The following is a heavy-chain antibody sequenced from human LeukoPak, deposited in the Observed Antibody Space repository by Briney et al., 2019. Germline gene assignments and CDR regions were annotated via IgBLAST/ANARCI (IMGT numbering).Heavy chain of an antibody. Sequence: SQTLSLTCAISGDSFTSGIWNWIRQSPSRGLEWLGRTYHWSKWFNDYAVSVESRMTINEDTSRNQFSLQLNSVTPEDTAVYYCARDLHGSRGEFDYWGQGTLVTVSS. CDR3: ARDLHGSRGEFDY. CDR2: TYHWSKWFN. D-gene: IGHD3-16*01. V-gene: IGHV6-1*01. CDR1: GDSFTSGI. J-gene: IGHJ4*02.